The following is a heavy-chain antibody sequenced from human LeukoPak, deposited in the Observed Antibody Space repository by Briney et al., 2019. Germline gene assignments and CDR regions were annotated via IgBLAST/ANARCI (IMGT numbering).Heavy chain of an antibody. CDR2: ISSSGSTI. V-gene: IGHV3-48*03. Sequence: PGGSLRLSCAASGFTFSSYEMNWVRQAPGKGLEWVSYISSSGSTIYYADSVKGRFTISRDNAKNSLYLQMNSLRAEDTAVYYCARGYCSGGSCYSSKYYFDYWGQGTLVTVSS. CDR3: ARGYCSGGSCYSSKYYFDY. J-gene: IGHJ4*02. CDR1: GFTFSSYE. D-gene: IGHD2-15*01.